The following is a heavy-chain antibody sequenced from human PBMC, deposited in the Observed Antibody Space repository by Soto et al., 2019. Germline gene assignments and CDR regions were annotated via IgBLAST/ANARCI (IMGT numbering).Heavy chain of an antibody. D-gene: IGHD2-15*01. J-gene: IGHJ4*02. CDR2: ISYDGSNK. V-gene: IGHV3-30*18. CDR1: GFTFSSYG. Sequence: QVQLVESGGGVVQPGRYLSLSCAGSGFTFSSYGMHWVRQAPGKGLEWVAVISYDGSNKYYADSVKGRITISRDNSKNALYLEMNSRRAEDTAVYYCPKVERVVGIEYWCEGTLVTVSS. CDR3: PKVERVVGIEY.